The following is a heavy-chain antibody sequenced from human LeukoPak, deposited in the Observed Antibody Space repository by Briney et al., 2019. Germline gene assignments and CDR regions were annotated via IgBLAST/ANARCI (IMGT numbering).Heavy chain of an antibody. J-gene: IGHJ2*01. CDR1: GYSISSGYY. V-gene: IGHV4-38-2*01. CDR3: ARPTNYQPPRGYFDL. Sequence: SETLSLTCAASGYSISSGYYWGWIRQPPGKGLEWIGSIYHSGSTQYNPSLKSRVTISVDTSKNQFSLKLRSVTAADTAVYYCARPTNYQPPRGYFDLWGRGTLVTVSS. D-gene: IGHD2-2*01. CDR2: IYHSGST.